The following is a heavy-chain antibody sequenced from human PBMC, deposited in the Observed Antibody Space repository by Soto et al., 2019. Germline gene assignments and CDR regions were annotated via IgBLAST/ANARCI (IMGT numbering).Heavy chain of an antibody. CDR1: GFTFSSYG. J-gene: IGHJ5*02. Sequence: QVQLVESGGGVVQPGRSLRLSCAASGFTFSSYGMHWVRQAPGKGLEWVAVIWYDGSNKYYADSVKGRFTISRDNSKNTLYLQMNSLRAEDTAVYYCARERIAAAGTFDPWGQGTLVTVSS. CDR3: ARERIAAAGTFDP. V-gene: IGHV3-33*01. CDR2: IWYDGSNK. D-gene: IGHD6-13*01.